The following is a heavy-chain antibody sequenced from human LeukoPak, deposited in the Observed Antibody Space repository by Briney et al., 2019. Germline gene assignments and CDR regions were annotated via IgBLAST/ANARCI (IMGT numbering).Heavy chain of an antibody. D-gene: IGHD5-18*01. CDR3: ATLGSPGFNYGFDY. J-gene: IGHJ4*02. V-gene: IGHV3-66*01. CDR1: GFTVSSNY. CDR2: IYSGGST. Sequence: GGSLRLSCAASGFTVSSNYMSWVRQAPGKGLEWVSVIYSGGSTYYADSVKGRFTISRDNSKNTLYLQMNSLRAEDTAVYYCATLGSPGFNYGFDYWGQGTLVTVSS.